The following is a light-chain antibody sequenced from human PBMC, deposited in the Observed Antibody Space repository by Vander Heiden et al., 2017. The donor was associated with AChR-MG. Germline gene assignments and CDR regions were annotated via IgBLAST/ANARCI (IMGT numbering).Light chain of an antibody. CDR3: SSHTSKNDLDV. J-gene: IGLJ1*01. V-gene: IGLV2-14*03. CDR2: DVT. CDR1: SSDIDDSNY. Sequence: QSALTQPASVSGSPGQSITISCTGTSSDIDDSNYVSWYQQLPGKAPKLIIYDVTWRPSGVSNRFSGSKSGSTASLTISGLQTEDEADYYCSSHTSKNDLDVFGPGTKVTVL.